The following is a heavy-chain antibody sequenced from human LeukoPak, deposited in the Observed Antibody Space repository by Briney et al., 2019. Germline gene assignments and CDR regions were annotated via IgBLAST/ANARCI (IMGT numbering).Heavy chain of an antibody. J-gene: IGHJ4*02. CDR2: ISSSSGTI. V-gene: IGHV3-48*01. D-gene: IGHD6-6*01. Sequence: GGSLRLSCAASGFTFSSYSMNGVRQAPGKGREGVAYISSSSGTIYYADSVKGRLTPSRDNAKNSLYLQMNSLRAEDTAVYYCAKDGQRSSSRYFDYWGQGTLATV. CDR1: GFTFSSYS. CDR3: AKDGQRSSSRYFDY.